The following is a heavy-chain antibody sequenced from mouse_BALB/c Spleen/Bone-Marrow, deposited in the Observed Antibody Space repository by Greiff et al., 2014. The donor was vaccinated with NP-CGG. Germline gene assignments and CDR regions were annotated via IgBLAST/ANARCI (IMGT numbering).Heavy chain of an antibody. Sequence: LVESGAELARPGASVKLSCKASGYTFTDYYINWVKQRTGQGLEWIGEIYPGSGNTYYNEKFKGKATLTADKSSSTAYMQLSSLTSEDSAVYFCARSVDGYTRDAMDYWGQGTSVIVCS. J-gene: IGHJ4*01. CDR1: GYTFTDYY. CDR2: IYPGSGNT. CDR3: ARSVDGYTRDAMDY. V-gene: IGHV1-77*01. D-gene: IGHD2-3*01.